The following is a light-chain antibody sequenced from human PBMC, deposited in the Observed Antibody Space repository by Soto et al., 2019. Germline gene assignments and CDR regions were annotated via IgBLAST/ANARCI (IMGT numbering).Light chain of an antibody. V-gene: IGLV2-11*01. CDR2: DVS. CDR1: SSDVGGYNF. J-gene: IGLJ3*02. Sequence: QSALTQPRSVSGSPGQSVTISCTGTSSDVGGYNFVSWYQHHPGKAPKLMIYDVSKRPSGVPDRFSGSKSGNTASLTLSGLQAEDEADYYCCSYAGSYTWVFGGGTKLTVL. CDR3: CSYAGSYTWV.